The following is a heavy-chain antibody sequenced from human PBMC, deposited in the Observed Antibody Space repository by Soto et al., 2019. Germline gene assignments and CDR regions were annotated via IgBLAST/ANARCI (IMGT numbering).Heavy chain of an antibody. Sequence: ASVKVSCKASGYTFTSYGISWVRQAPGQGLEWMGWISAYNGNTNYALKLQGRVTMTTDTSTSTAYMELRSLRSDDTAVYYCAREISSSQSDYYYYGMDVWGQGTTVTVSS. CDR2: ISAYNGNT. D-gene: IGHD6-6*01. CDR3: AREISSSQSDYYYYGMDV. V-gene: IGHV1-18*01. CDR1: GYTFTSYG. J-gene: IGHJ6*02.